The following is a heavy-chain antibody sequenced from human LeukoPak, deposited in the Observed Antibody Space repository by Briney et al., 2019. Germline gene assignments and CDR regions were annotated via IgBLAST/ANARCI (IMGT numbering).Heavy chain of an antibody. V-gene: IGHV4-39*01. CDR3: ASDEMAKNDPPNFGY. CDR1: GGSISSSSYY. J-gene: IGHJ4*02. CDR2: IYYSGST. Sequence: SETLSLTCTVSGGSISSSSYYWGWIRQPPGKGLGWIGSIYYSGSTYYNPSLKSRVTISVDTSKNQFSLKLSSVTAADTAVYYCASDEMAKNDPPNFGYWGQGTLVTVSS. D-gene: IGHD5-24*01.